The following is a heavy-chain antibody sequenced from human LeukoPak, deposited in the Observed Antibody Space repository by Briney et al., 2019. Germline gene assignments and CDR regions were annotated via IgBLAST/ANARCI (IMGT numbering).Heavy chain of an antibody. CDR3: ARAAGRDTTSGLDIDY. Sequence: SETLSLTCTVSGYSISSTYYWNWIRQPAGKGLEWIGRISTSGSTKYNPSLKSRVIVSVNTSKNQFSLKLSSVTAADTAVYYCARAAGRDTTSGLDIDYWGQGTLVTVSS. V-gene: IGHV4-4*07. CDR2: ISTSGST. D-gene: IGHD1-26*01. CDR1: GYSISSTYY. J-gene: IGHJ4*02.